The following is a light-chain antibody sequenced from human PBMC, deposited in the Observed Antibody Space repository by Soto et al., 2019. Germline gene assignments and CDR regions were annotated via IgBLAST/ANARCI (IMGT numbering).Light chain of an antibody. Sequence: EIQMTQSPSSVSASVGDEVAITCRASQSIASWLTWYQQKPGKAPKLLIYAASRLQSGVPSRFSGSESGTTFTLTITNLQPEDSATYYCQQSYSTPPTFGQGTKVDIK. J-gene: IGKJ1*01. CDR1: QSIASW. CDR2: AAS. CDR3: QQSYSTPPT. V-gene: IGKV1-12*01.